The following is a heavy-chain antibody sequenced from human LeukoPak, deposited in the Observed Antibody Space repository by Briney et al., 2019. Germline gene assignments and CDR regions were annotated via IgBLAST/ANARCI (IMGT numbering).Heavy chain of an antibody. J-gene: IGHJ4*02. CDR3: AIDRRITMVRQLDY. D-gene: IGHD3-10*01. CDR1: GYTLAKLS. V-gene: IGHV1-24*01. CDR2: FDPEDGER. Sequence: ASVKVSCKISGYTLAKLSNHWVRQAPGKGLEWMGGFDPEDGERFYAQKFQGRVTMTEETSTDTAYMELSSLRSEDTAVYFCAIDRRITMVRQLDYWGQGTLVTVSS.